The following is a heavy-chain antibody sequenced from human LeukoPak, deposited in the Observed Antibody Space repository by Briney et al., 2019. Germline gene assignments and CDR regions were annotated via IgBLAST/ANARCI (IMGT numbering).Heavy chain of an antibody. Sequence: GGSLRLSCAASGFTFSNYAMSWVRQAPGKGLEWVSTVSGSGGSTYYADSVKGRFTISRDNSKNTLYLQMNSLRAEDTAVYYCAKDSSGWTNYFDYWGQGTLVTVPS. J-gene: IGHJ4*02. CDR1: GFTFSNYA. D-gene: IGHD6-19*01. CDR3: AKDSSGWTNYFDY. V-gene: IGHV3-23*01. CDR2: VSGSGGST.